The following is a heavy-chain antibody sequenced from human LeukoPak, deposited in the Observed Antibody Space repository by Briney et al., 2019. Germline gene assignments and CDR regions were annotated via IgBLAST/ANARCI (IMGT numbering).Heavy chain of an antibody. D-gene: IGHD3-10*01. CDR2: ISASGGST. CDR1: GFTFSSSA. CDR3: AKGGPSGTYYLLHY. V-gene: IGHV3-23*01. J-gene: IGHJ4*02. Sequence: PGGSLRLSCAASGFTFSSSAMSWVRQVPGKGLEWVSGISASGGSTSYADSVRGRLTISRDNSKNTLYLQMNSLRAEDTAVYYCAKGGPSGTYYLLHYWGQGILVTVSS.